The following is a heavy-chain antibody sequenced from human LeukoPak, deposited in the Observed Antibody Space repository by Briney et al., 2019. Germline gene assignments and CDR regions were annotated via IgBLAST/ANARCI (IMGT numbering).Heavy chain of an antibody. Sequence: ASVKVSCRASGHNFPSYGISWMRQAPGQGLEWMGWINPNNGNTNYAKKYQGRITVTKDTSTTTAYMELGSLTSGDTAVYYCVRGDRFFDYWGQGTLVTVSS. D-gene: IGHD7-27*01. CDR2: INPNNGNT. J-gene: IGHJ4*02. V-gene: IGHV1-18*01. CDR1: GHNFPSYG. CDR3: VRGDRFFDY.